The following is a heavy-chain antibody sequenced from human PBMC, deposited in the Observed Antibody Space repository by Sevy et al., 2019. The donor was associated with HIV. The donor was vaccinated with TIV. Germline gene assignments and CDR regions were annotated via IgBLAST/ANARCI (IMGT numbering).Heavy chain of an antibody. CDR3: ATTKDYYDSSAYPVDY. Sequence: ASVKVSCKVSGYTLTAFAMHWVRQAPGKGLEWMGTFDPEYDERIYAQKFQGRVSMTEDTSADTAYMELSSLRSEDTAIYYCATTKDYYDSSAYPVDYWGQGTLVTVSS. V-gene: IGHV1-24*01. J-gene: IGHJ4*02. CDR1: GYTLTAFA. CDR2: FDPEYDER. D-gene: IGHD3-22*01.